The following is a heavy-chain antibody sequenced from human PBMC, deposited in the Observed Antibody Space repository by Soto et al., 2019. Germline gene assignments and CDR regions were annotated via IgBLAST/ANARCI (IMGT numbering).Heavy chain of an antibody. CDR3: ARVKAGVVY. J-gene: IGHJ4*02. V-gene: IGHV4-30-4*01. Sequence: QVQLQESGPGLVKPSQTLSLTCTVSGGSISSGDYFWSWIRQPPGKGLEWIGYIYYSGSTYYNPSLXXRXTXSVDTSKNQFSLKLRSVTAADTAVYYCARVKAGVVYWGQGTLVTVFS. CDR1: GGSISSGDYF. D-gene: IGHD6-13*01. CDR2: IYYSGST.